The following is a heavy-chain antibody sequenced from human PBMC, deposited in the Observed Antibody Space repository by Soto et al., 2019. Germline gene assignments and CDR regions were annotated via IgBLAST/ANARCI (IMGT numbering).Heavy chain of an antibody. J-gene: IGHJ2*01. CDR3: AKEPVGPDWYFDL. V-gene: IGHV3-23*01. Sequence: PGVSLRLSCAASGFTCRSYAMSWVRQTPGKGLEWVSGISGSGISTHYADSVKGRFTVSRDNSKNTLYLQMNSLRAEDTAVYNCAKEPVGPDWYFDLWGRGTLVTVSS. CDR1: GFTCRSYA. CDR2: ISGSGIST.